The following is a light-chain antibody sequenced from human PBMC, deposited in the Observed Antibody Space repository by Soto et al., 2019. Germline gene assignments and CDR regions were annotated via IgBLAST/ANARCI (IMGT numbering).Light chain of an antibody. CDR3: QHYYNWPPYT. V-gene: IGKV3-15*01. CDR2: GAS. Sequence: VMTQSPGTLSVSPGERATLSCWASQRVATNVAWYQQKPGQAPRLLIYGASTRATGVPARFSGSGSGTAFTLTISSLLSEDFAVYFCQHYYNWPPYTFGQGTRLEIK. J-gene: IGKJ2*01. CDR1: QRVATN.